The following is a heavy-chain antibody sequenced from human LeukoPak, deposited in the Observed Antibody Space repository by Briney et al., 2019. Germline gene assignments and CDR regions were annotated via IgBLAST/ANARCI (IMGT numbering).Heavy chain of an antibody. CDR1: GGSISSYY. V-gene: IGHV4-59*01. J-gene: IGHJ3*02. CDR2: IYYSGST. CDR3: ARMRDGYKSDAFDI. D-gene: IGHD5-24*01. Sequence: PSETLSLTCTVSGGSISSYYWSWIRQPPGKGLEWIGYIYYSGSTNSNPSLKSRVTISEDTSKNQFSLKLSSVTAADTAVYYCARMRDGYKSDAFDIWGQGTMVTVSS.